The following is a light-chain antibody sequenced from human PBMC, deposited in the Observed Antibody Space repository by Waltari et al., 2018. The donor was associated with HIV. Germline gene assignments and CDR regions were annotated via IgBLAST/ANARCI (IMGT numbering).Light chain of an antibody. J-gene: IGKJ2*01. CDR2: SAS. Sequence: EILMTQSPDTLSVSPGETATLSCRASQGVNIKLAWYQQKPGQAPRLLIYSASTRATGIPARVNGSGSGTKFTLTITSLQSEDFTIYYCQQYNNWPYTFGQGTKLEI. CDR3: QQYNNWPYT. CDR1: QGVNIK. V-gene: IGKV3-15*01.